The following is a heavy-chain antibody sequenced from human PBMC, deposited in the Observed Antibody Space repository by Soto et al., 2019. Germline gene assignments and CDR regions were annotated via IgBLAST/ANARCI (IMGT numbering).Heavy chain of an antibody. J-gene: IGHJ5*02. Sequence: ASVKVSCKASGGTFSSYAISWVRQAPGQGLEWMGGIIPIFGKANYAQKFQGRVTITADESTSTAYMELSSLRSEDTAVYYCASLYYYDSSGYLWGQGTLVTVSS. V-gene: IGHV1-69*13. CDR3: ASLYYYDSSGYL. CDR1: GGTFSSYA. CDR2: IIPIFGKA. D-gene: IGHD3-22*01.